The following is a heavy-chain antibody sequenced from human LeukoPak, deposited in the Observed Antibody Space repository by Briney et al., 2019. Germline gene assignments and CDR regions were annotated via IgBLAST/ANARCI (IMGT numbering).Heavy chain of an antibody. CDR1: GGTFSSYA. CDR3: ATEIGGGPYYFDY. J-gene: IGHJ4*02. Sequence: SVKVSCKASGGTFSSYAISWVRQAPGQGLEWMGGIIPIFGTANYAQKFQGRVTITTDESTSTAYMELSSLRSEDTAVYYCATEIGGGPYYFDYWGQGTLVTVSS. D-gene: IGHD2/OR15-2a*01. CDR2: IIPIFGTA. V-gene: IGHV1-69*05.